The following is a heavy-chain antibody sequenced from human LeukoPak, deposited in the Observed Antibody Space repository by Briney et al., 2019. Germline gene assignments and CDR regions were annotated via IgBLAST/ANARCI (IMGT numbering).Heavy chain of an antibody. CDR2: IYYSGST. Sequence: SETLSLTCTVSGGSISSHYWSWIRQPPGKGLEWIGYIYYSGSTNYNPSLKSRVTISVDTSKNQFSLKLSSVTAADTAVYYCAREVGYSGYDFRWFDPWGQGTLVTVSS. CDR1: GGSISSHY. V-gene: IGHV4-59*11. CDR3: AREVGYSGYDFRWFDP. D-gene: IGHD5-12*01. J-gene: IGHJ5*02.